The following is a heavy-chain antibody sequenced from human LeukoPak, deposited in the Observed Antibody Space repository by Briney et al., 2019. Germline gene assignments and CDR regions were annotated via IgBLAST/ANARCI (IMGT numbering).Heavy chain of an antibody. J-gene: IGHJ6*03. CDR2: INPSGGST. D-gene: IGHD2-2*01. V-gene: IGHV1-46*01. Sequence: ASVKVSCKASGYTFTSYYMHWVRQAPGQGLEWMGIINPSGGSTSYAQKFQGRVTMTRDMSTSTVYMELSSLRSEDTAVYYCARGEGDIVVVPAAIPPYYMDVWGKGTTVTVSS. CDR3: ARGEGDIVVVPAAIPPYYMDV. CDR1: GYTFTSYY.